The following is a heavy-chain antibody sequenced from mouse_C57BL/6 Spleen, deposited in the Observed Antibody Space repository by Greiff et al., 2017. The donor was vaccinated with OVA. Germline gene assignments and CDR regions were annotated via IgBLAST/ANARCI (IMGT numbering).Heavy chain of an antibody. J-gene: IGHJ2*01. CDR2: ISSGSSTI. V-gene: IGHV5-17*01. Sequence: DVMLVESGGGLVKPGGSLKLSCAASGFTFSDYGMHWVRQAPEKGLEWVAYISSGSSTIYYADTVKGRFTISRDNAKNTLFLQMTSLRSEDTAMYYCARPTGGPLDYWGQGTTLTVSS. D-gene: IGHD2-10*01. CDR1: GFTFSDYG. CDR3: ARPTGGPLDY.